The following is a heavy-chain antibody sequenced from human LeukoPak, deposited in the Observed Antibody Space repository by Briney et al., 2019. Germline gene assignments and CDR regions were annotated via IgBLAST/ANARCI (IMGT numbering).Heavy chain of an antibody. CDR1: GYTFGNYD. CDR3: ASELRHQDY. Sequence: ASVKVSGKASGYTFGNYDINWVRQATGQGLEWMGWMNPNSGNKGYAQKFQGRVTMTSDTSISTAYMELSSLSSEDTAIYYCASELRHQDYWGQGTLVTVSS. J-gene: IGHJ4*02. V-gene: IGHV1-8*01. CDR2: MNPNSGNK. D-gene: IGHD1-1*01.